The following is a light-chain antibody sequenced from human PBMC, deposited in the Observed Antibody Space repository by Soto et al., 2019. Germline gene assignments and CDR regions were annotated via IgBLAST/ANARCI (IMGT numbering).Light chain of an antibody. CDR2: DVS. CDR1: QSVSSSY. Sequence: EIVLTQSRGTLSLSPGERATLSCRASQSVSSSYLAWYQLKPGQAPRLLIYDVSSRATGIPDRFSGSGSGTDFTLTISRLEPEDFAVYYCQQYGSSPQPFGQGTKVEIK. CDR3: QQYGSSPQP. J-gene: IGKJ1*01. V-gene: IGKV3-20*01.